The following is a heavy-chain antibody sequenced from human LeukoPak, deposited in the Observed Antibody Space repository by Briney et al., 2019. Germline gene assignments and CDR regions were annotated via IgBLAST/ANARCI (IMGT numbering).Heavy chain of an antibody. D-gene: IGHD2-8*01. J-gene: IGHJ4*02. CDR2: IYYSGST. CDR1: GASISSGDYY. V-gene: IGHV4-30-4*08. Sequence: SETLSLTCTVSGASISSGDYYWSWIRQPPGKGLEYIGYIYYSGSTYYNPSLESRLTISGDTSKNQFSLNLRSVTAADTAMYYCARVSGYCPDGVCRFDYWGQGILVTVSS. CDR3: ARVSGYCPDGVCRFDY.